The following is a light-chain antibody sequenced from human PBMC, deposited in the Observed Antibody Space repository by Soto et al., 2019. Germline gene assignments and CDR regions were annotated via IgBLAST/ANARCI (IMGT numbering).Light chain of an antibody. V-gene: IGKV1-9*01. CDR1: QDITNY. CDR3: HHLAGT. Sequence: QLTQSPSSLSASIGDRVTITCRASQDITNYLAWYQQQPGKAPKLLVYSASTLHSGVPTRFSGSGSGTEFIRTIGRLQPEDFENYYCHHLAGTFGQGTKLEMK. CDR2: SAS. J-gene: IGKJ2*01.